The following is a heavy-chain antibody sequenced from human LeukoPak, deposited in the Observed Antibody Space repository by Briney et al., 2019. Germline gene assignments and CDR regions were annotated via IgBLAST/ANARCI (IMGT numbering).Heavy chain of an antibody. D-gene: IGHD6-19*01. J-gene: IGHJ6*03. V-gene: IGHV3-7*03. CDR2: IKQDGSEK. CDR3: AKDHRSGWYGRRGESRYYYYMDV. Sequence: PGGSLRLSCAASGFTFSRYWMSWVRQAPGKGLEWVANIKQDGSEKYYVDSVKGRFTISRDNAKNSVYLQMNSLRAEDTAVYYCAKDHRSGWYGRRGESRYYYYMDVWGKGTTVTVSS. CDR1: GFTFSRYW.